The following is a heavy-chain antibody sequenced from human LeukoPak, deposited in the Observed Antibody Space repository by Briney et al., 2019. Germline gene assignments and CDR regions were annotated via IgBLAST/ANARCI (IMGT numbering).Heavy chain of an antibody. CDR2: IYPRDGST. V-gene: IGHV1-46*01. Sequence: ASVKVSCKASGYTFTSNYIHWVRQAPGQGLEWMGMIYPRDGSTSYAQKFQGRVTVTRNTSISTAYMELSSLRSEDTAVYYCARCTPDYDYVWGSYRYPTGMDVWGQGTTVTVSS. D-gene: IGHD3-16*02. CDR1: GYTFTSNY. J-gene: IGHJ6*02. CDR3: ARCTPDYDYVWGSYRYPTGMDV.